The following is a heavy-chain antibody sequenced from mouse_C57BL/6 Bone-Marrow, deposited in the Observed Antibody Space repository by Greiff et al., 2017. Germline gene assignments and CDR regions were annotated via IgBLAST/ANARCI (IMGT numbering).Heavy chain of an antibody. Sequence: QVQLQQSGPELVKPGASVKISCKASGYAFSSSWMNWVKQRPGKGLEWIGRLYPGDGDTNYNGKFKGKATLTADKSSSTAYMQLSSLTSEDSAVYFCARGGYDAWFAYWGKGTLVTVSA. CDR1: GYAFSSSW. D-gene: IGHD2-2*01. CDR2: LYPGDGDT. V-gene: IGHV1-82*01. J-gene: IGHJ3*01. CDR3: ARGGYDAWFAY.